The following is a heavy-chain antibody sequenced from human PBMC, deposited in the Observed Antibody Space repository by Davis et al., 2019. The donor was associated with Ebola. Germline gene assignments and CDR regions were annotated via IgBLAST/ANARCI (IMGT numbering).Heavy chain of an antibody. V-gene: IGHV1-46*01. CDR2: INPSGGST. CDR1: GYTFTGYY. J-gene: IGHJ4*02. D-gene: IGHD2-21*01. Sequence: ASVKVSCKASGYTFTGYYMHWVRQAPGQGLEWMGIINPSGGSTSYAQKFQGRVTMTRENSMSTAYMELSSLRSEDTAVYFCARGGVAYSDLDYWGQGTLVAVSP. CDR3: ARGGVAYSDLDY.